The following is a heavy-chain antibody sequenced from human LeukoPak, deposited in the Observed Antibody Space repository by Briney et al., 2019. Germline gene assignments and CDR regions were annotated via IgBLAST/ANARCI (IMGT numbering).Heavy chain of an antibody. V-gene: IGHV3-7*01. CDR2: IKQDGSVE. D-gene: IGHD5-18*01. CDR1: GCTFENYW. CDR3: ARWAGVTDQ. Sequence: PGGSLRLSCAASGCTFENYWMSWVRQVPRKGPEWVAHIKQDGSVEHYLDSVKGRFTISRDNAKNSLFLQMNSLIAEDTAVYYCARWAGVTDQWGQGTLVTVSS. J-gene: IGHJ4*02.